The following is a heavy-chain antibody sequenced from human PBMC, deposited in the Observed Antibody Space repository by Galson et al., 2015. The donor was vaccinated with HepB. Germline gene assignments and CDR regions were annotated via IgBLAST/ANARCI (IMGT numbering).Heavy chain of an antibody. D-gene: IGHD3-16*02. Sequence: SLRLSCAASGFTFSSYAMHWVRQAPGKGLEWVAVISYDGSNKYYADSVKGRFTISRDNSKNTLYLQMNSLRAEDTAVYYCARGGEPNAIFIMITFGGVIEDYWGQGTLVTVSS. CDR3: ARGGEPNAIFIMITFGGVIEDY. CDR1: GFTFSSYA. V-gene: IGHV3-30-3*01. J-gene: IGHJ4*02. CDR2: ISYDGSNK.